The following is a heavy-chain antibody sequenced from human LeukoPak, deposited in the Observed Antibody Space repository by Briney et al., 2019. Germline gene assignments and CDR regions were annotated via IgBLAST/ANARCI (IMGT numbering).Heavy chain of an antibody. CDR2: IYYSGST. V-gene: IGHV4-39*01. Sequence: SETLSLTCTVSGGSISISTYYWGWIRQPPGKGLEWIGSIYYSGSTYYSPSLNSRVTISVDASKNQFSLKLSSVTAADTAVYFCARHRDFHFDYWGQGTLVTVSS. J-gene: IGHJ4*02. D-gene: IGHD3-10*01. CDR3: ARHRDFHFDY. CDR1: GGSISISTYY.